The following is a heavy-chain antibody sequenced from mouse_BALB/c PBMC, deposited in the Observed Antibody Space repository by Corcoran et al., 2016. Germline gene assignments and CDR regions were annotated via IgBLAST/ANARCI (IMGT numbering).Heavy chain of an antibody. CDR2: IFPGSDST. CDR1: GYTFSSYW. V-gene: IGHV1-9*01. J-gene: IGHJ1*01. CDR3: ERNLDWFSDV. Sequence: QVQLQLSGAELMKPGASVKISCKATGYTFSSYWIEWAKQRPGHGLEWIGEIFPGSDSTNYNEKFKGKATFTADTSSNTAYMQLSSLTSEDSSVYYGERNLDWFSDVWGAGTTVTVSS.